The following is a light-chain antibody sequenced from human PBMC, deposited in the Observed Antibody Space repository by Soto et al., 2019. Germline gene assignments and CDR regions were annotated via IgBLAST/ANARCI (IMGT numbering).Light chain of an antibody. CDR3: SSYTSSSTPVV. CDR2: EVS. CDR1: SSDVGSYNR. Sequence: QSALTQPPSVSGSPGESVTISCTGTSSDVGSYNRVSWYQQPPGTAPKLMIYEVSNRPSGVPERFSGSKSGNTASLTISGLQAEDEADYYCSSYTSSSTPVVFGGGTKVTVL. J-gene: IGLJ2*01. V-gene: IGLV2-18*02.